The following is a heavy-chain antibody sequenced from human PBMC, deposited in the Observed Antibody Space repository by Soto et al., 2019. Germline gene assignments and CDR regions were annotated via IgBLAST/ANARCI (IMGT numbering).Heavy chain of an antibody. CDR3: ASGISI. CDR1: GFTFSSYE. CDR2: ISSSGSTR. J-gene: IGHJ3*02. D-gene: IGHD1-20*01. V-gene: IGHV3-48*03. Sequence: SQRISCASSGFTFSSYELNWVRQAPGKGLEWVSYISSSGSTRYYADSVKGRFTISRDNAKNSLYPQMNSLRAEDTAVYYCASGISIWGQGTMVTVSS.